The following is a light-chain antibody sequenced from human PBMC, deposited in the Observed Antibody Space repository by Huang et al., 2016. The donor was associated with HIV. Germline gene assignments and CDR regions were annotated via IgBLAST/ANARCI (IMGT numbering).Light chain of an antibody. Sequence: EIVMTQSPATLSVSPGERAILSCRASQNLDNNLAWYQQKPGQAPRLIIYPASTRATGIPASFSGRMSRTKFTLTIGGLQSEDFAVYYCQQCNKWPLTFGGGTKVEIK. J-gene: IGKJ4*01. CDR2: PAS. CDR1: QNLDNN. V-gene: IGKV3-15*01. CDR3: QQCNKWPLT.